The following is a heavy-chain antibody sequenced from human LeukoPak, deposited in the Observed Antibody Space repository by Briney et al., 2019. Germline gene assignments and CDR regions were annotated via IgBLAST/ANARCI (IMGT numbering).Heavy chain of an antibody. Sequence: PGGSLRLSCAASGFTFSSYSMNWVRQAPGKGLEWVSYISSSSSTIYYADSVKGRFTISRDNAKNSLYLQMNSLRAEDTAVYYCARDSSAVDTAMDYWGRGTLVTVSS. CDR2: ISSSSSTI. V-gene: IGHV3-48*01. D-gene: IGHD5-18*01. J-gene: IGHJ4*02. CDR1: GFTFSSYS. CDR3: ARDSSAVDTAMDY.